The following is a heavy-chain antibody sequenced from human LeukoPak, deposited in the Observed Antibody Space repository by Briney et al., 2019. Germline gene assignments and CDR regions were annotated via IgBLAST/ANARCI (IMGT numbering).Heavy chain of an antibody. CDR3: AKVISKGYGSGSYYSPLFYFDY. D-gene: IGHD3-10*01. V-gene: IGHV3-23*01. CDR1: GFTFSSYA. CDR2: ISGSGGST. J-gene: IGHJ4*02. Sequence: GGSLRLSCAASGFTFSSYAMSWVRQAPGKGLEWVSPISGSGGSTYYADSVKGRFTISRDNSKNTLYLQMNSLRAEDTAVYYCAKVISKGYGSGSYYSPLFYFDYWGQGTLVTVSS.